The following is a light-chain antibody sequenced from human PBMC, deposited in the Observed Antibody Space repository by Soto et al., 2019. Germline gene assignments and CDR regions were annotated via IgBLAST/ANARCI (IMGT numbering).Light chain of an antibody. J-gene: IGKJ5*01. CDR3: QQYNSWPPIT. CDR2: GAS. Sequence: EIVMTQSPGTLSVSPGEGATLFYRASQSVRTKLAWYQQRAGQAPRLLMYGASTRATGIQDRFSGSGSGTEFTLSISSLQSEDFAVYYCQQYNSWPPITFGQGTRLDIK. CDR1: QSVRTK. V-gene: IGKV3-15*01.